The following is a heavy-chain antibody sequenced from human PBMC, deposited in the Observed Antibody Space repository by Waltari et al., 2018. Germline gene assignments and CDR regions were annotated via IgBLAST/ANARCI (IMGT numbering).Heavy chain of an antibody. CDR3: AKDSDASRYGGTFDY. Sequence: VQLVESGGGLVQPGRSLRLSFAASGFTFDDYAMHWVRPAPGKGLEWVSGISGNSVSIGYSDSVKCRFTISRDNAKNSLYLQMNSLRAEDTALYYCAKDSDASRYGGTFDYWGQGTLVTVSS. CDR2: ISGNSVSI. V-gene: IGHV3-9*01. CDR1: GFTFDDYA. D-gene: IGHD1-26*01. J-gene: IGHJ4*02.